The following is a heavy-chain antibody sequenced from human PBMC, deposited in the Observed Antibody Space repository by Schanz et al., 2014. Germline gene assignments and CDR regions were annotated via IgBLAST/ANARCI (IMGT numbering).Heavy chain of an antibody. Sequence: VQLAESGGGVVQPGRSLRLSCVASGFTFSSYDVFWVRQAPGKGLEWVAILWHDGSKKYYADSVKGRFTVSRDNSKNTLYLQLNSLRAEDTAVYYCARDFHGYGPHLDYWGQGSLVTVSS. D-gene: IGHD5-12*01. J-gene: IGHJ4*02. CDR3: ARDFHGYGPHLDY. CDR2: LWHDGSKK. CDR1: GFTFSSYD. V-gene: IGHV3-33*01.